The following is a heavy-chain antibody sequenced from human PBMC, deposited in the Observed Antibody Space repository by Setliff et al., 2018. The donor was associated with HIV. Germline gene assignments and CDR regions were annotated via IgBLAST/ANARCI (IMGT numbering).Heavy chain of an antibody. CDR3: ATRTVAGTGAFDI. D-gene: IGHD6-19*01. Sequence: ASVKVSCKASGDTNPSDAISWVRQAPGQGLEWMGWISGYNGNTKYAQNMQGRVTMTTDTSTTTAYMELRSLRSGDTAVYYCATRTVAGTGAFDIWGQGTMVTVSS. J-gene: IGHJ3*02. V-gene: IGHV1-18*01. CDR1: GDTNPSDA. CDR2: ISGYNGNT.